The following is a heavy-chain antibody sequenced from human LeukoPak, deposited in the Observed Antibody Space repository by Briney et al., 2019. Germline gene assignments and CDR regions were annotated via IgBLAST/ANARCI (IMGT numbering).Heavy chain of an antibody. D-gene: IGHD3-3*01. J-gene: IGHJ6*03. Sequence: SQTLSLTCAISGDSVPSNSAAWNWIRQSPSRGLEWLGRTYYRSKWYNDYAVSVKSRITINPDTSKNQFSLQLNSVTPEDTAVYYCARGESITIFGVVNENYYYMDVWGKGTTVTVSS. V-gene: IGHV6-1*01. CDR3: ARGESITIFGVVNENYYYMDV. CDR1: GDSVPSNSAA. CDR2: TYYRSKWYN.